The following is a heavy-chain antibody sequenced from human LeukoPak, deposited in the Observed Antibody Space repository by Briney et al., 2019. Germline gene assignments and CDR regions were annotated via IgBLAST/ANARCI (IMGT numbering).Heavy chain of an antibody. CDR1: GFTFSSYA. D-gene: IGHD3-3*01. V-gene: IGHV3-23*01. Sequence: GGSLRLSCAASGFTFSSYAMSWVRQAPGKGLEWVSAISGSGGSTYYADSVKGRFTISRDNSKNTLYLQMNSLRAEDTAVYYCAKRHYDFWSGYQNQMYYFDYWGQGTLVTVSS. J-gene: IGHJ4*02. CDR3: AKRHYDFWSGYQNQMYYFDY. CDR2: ISGSGGST.